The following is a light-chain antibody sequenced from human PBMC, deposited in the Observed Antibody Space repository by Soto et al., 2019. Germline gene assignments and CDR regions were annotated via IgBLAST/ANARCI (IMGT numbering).Light chain of an antibody. CDR1: QSISSW. CDR2: KAS. Sequence: DIQMTQSPSTPSASVGDRVTITCRASQSISSWLAWYQQKPGKAPKLLIYKASSLESGVPSRFSGSGSGTEFTLTISSLQPDDFATYYCQQYNSYPYTFGQGTKVEIK. CDR3: QQYNSYPYT. J-gene: IGKJ2*01. V-gene: IGKV1-5*03.